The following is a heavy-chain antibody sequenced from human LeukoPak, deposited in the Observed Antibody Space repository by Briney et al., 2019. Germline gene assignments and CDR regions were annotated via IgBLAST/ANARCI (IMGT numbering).Heavy chain of an antibody. Sequence: GGSLRLSCAASGFTFSSYSMNWVRQAPGKGLEWVSSISSSSSYIYYADSVKGRFTISRDNAKNSLYLQMNSLRAEDTAVYYCASLQAGITLDVWGHGTTVTVSS. V-gene: IGHV3-21*01. CDR3: ASLQAGITLDV. CDR2: ISSSSSYI. D-gene: IGHD1-14*01. J-gene: IGHJ6*02. CDR1: GFTFSSYS.